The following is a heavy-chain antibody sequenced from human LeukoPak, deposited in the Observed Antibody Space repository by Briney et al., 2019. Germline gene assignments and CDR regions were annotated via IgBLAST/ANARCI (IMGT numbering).Heavy chain of an antibody. V-gene: IGHV4-31*03. D-gene: IGHD1-20*01. J-gene: IGHJ6*02. Sequence: SETLSLTCTVSGASISSGGYSWSWIRQHPGKGLEWIGYIYYSGSTYYNPSLKSRVTISVDTSKNQFSLKLSSVTAADTAVYYCARDRGNWNYDYYYGMDVWGQGTTVTVSS. CDR2: IYYSGST. CDR1: GASISSGGYS. CDR3: ARDRGNWNYDYYYGMDV.